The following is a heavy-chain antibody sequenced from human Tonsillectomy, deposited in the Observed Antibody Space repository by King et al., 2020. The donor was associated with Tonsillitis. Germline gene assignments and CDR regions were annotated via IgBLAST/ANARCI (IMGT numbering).Heavy chain of an antibody. D-gene: IGHD3-3*02. Sequence: GGGGGPPGRALRRSCAATGFTFSDYALHWVRQVPGKGLEWVAVISKDGSNQYYAESVKGRFTISRDNFKNTVYLQMNRLRAEDTALYYCTRVRSSTVYYYYTMDVWGQGTTVTVSS. CDR1: GFTFSDYA. V-gene: IGHV3-30-3*01. CDR2: ISKDGSNQ. CDR3: TRVRSSTVYYYYTMDV. J-gene: IGHJ6*02.